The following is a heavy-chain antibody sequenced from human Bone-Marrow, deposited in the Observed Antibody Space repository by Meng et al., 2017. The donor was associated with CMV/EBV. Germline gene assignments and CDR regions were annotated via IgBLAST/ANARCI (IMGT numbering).Heavy chain of an antibody. J-gene: IGHJ3*02. CDR3: ARERERYCSSTSCYGNAFDI. D-gene: IGHD2-2*01. V-gene: IGHV1-69*05. CDR1: GGTFISYA. Sequence: SVKVSCKASGGTFISYAISWVRQAPGQGLEWMGGIIPIFGTANYAQKFQGRVTITTDESTSTAYMEMSSLSAEDTAVYYCARERERYCSSTSCYGNAFDIWGQGTMVTVSS. CDR2: IIPIFGTA.